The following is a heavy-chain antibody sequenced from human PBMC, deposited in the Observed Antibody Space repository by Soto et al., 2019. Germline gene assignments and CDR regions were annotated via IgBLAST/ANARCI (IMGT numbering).Heavy chain of an antibody. CDR2: VNPKTGYS. CDR3: ARRLPYDYGDYDY. J-gene: IGHJ4*02. D-gene: IGHD4-17*01. V-gene: IGHV1-8*01. Sequence: ASVKVSCKSSGYPFTSYEIHWIRQASGQGLEWMGWVNPKTGYSGYAQTFQGRVTTTRDTSIDTAYLELRSLKLDDTALYYCARRLPYDYGDYDYWGQGTLVTVSS. CDR1: GYPFTSYE.